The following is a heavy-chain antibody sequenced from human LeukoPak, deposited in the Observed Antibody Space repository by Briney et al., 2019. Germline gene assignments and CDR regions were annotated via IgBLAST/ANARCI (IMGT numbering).Heavy chain of an antibody. Sequence: SETLSLTCAVYGGSFSGYYWSWIRQPPGKGLEWIGEINHSGSTNYNPSLKSRVTISVDTSKNQFSLKLSSVTAADTAVYYCARAGVVAAYYYYYYMDVWGKGTTVTVSS. CDR1: GGSFSGYY. D-gene: IGHD2-15*01. V-gene: IGHV4-34*01. J-gene: IGHJ6*03. CDR3: ARAGVVAAYYYYYYMDV. CDR2: INHSGST.